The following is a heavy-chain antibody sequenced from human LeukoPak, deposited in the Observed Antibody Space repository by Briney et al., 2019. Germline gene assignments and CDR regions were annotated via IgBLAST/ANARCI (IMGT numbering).Heavy chain of an antibody. V-gene: IGHV3-30*04. CDR3: ARERQDTILHSGAFDI. CDR1: GFTFSNYF. J-gene: IGHJ3*02. CDR2: ISSDGSPT. D-gene: IGHD2-21*01. Sequence: GGSLRLSCAASGFTFSNYFMHWVRQAPGKGLEWVADISSDGSPTFYVESVKGRFTISRDNSKKTLYLQINSLRAEDTAVYFCARERQDTILHSGAFDIWGQGTMVTVSS.